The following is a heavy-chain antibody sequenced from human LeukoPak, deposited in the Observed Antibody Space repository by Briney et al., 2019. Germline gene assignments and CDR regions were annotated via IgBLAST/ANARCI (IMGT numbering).Heavy chain of an antibody. J-gene: IGHJ4*02. V-gene: IGHV3-30-3*01. CDR2: ISYDGSNK. CDR1: GFTFSSCA. D-gene: IGHD3-22*01. CDR3: ARDPQDSSGYYYGNFDY. Sequence: SGGSLRLSCAASGFTFSSCAMHWVRQAPGKGLEWVAVISYDGSNKYYADSVKGRFTISRDNSKNTLYLQMNSLRAEDTAVYYCARDPQDSSGYYYGNFDYWGQGTLVTVSS.